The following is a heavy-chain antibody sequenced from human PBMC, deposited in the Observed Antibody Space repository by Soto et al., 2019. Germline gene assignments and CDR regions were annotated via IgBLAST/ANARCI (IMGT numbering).Heavy chain of an antibody. CDR2: ITESGGTT. CDR1: GFTFSSYA. Sequence: EVQLLESGGGLVQPGGSLRLSCAASGFTFSSYAMSWVRQAPGKGLEWLSAITESGGTTYHANSVKGRFTISRDNSKNTLYLQMNSLRGEVTALYFCAKGRSVTGFQNWGQGTLVTVSS. CDR3: AKGRSVTGFQN. V-gene: IGHV3-23*01. J-gene: IGHJ1*01.